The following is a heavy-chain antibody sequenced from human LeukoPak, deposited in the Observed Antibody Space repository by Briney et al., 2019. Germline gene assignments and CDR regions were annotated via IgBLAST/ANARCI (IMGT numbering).Heavy chain of an antibody. Sequence: GGSLRLSCAASGFTFSSYAMSWVRQAPGKGLEWASALSGSGGDTYYADSVKGRFTISRDNSKNTLYLQMNSLRAEDTAVYYCAKSASITIIRGVTQIDYWGQGTLVTVSS. J-gene: IGHJ4*02. D-gene: IGHD3-10*01. CDR3: AKSASITIIRGVTQIDY. CDR2: LSGSGGDT. CDR1: GFTFSSYA. V-gene: IGHV3-23*01.